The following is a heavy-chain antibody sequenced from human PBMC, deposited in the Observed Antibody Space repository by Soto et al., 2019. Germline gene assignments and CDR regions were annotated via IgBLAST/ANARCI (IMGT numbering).Heavy chain of an antibody. CDR2: IIPIFGTA. J-gene: IGHJ2*01. CDR1: GGTFSSYA. Sequence: QVLLVQSGAEVKKPGSSVKVSCKASGGTFSSYAISWVRQAPGQGLEWMGGIIPIFGTANYAQKFQGRVTITAEESTSTAYMELSSLRSEDTAVYYCARDFKDYYDSSGYGWYFDLWGRGTLVTVSS. D-gene: IGHD3-22*01. V-gene: IGHV1-69*01. CDR3: ARDFKDYYDSSGYGWYFDL.